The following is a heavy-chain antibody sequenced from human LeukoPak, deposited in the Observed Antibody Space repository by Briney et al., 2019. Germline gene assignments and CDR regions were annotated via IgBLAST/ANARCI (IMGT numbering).Heavy chain of an antibody. D-gene: IGHD3-22*01. V-gene: IGHV4-34*03. J-gene: IGHJ3*02. Sequence: GSLRLSCAASGFTFSSYWMSWVRQPPGKGLEWIGEINHSGSTNYNPSLKSRVTISVDTSKNQFSLKLSSVTAADTAVYYCTGYSSGYRPPNAFDIWGQGTMVTVSS. CDR3: TGYSSGYRPPNAFDI. CDR2: INHSGST. CDR1: GFTFSSYW.